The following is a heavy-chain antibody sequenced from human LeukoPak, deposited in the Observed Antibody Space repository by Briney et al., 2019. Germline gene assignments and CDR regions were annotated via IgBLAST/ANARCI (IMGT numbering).Heavy chain of an antibody. CDR3: AADPDTTMAFDY. CDR1: GFTFTSSS. V-gene: IGHV1-58*02. D-gene: IGHD5-18*01. Sequence: SVKVSCKASGFTFTSSSIQWVRQASGQRLEWIGWIVGGSSDTYYAQKFQERVTITRDMSTSTAYLELSSLRSENTAVYYCAADPDTTMAFDYWGQGTLVTVSS. CDR2: IVGGSSDT. J-gene: IGHJ4*02.